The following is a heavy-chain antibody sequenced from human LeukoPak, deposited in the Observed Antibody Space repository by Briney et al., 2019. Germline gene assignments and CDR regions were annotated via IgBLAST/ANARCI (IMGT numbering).Heavy chain of an antibody. CDR1: GYTFTSYG. V-gene: IGHV1-18*01. D-gene: IGHD3-22*01. Sequence: ASVKVSCKASGYTFTSYGISWVRQAPGQGLEWMGWISAYNGSTKYSQKFQGRVTMTTDTSTTTAYMELRSLRSDDTAVYYCARLSYNHDSSGYYWYDPWGQGTLVTVSS. CDR2: ISAYNGST. CDR3: ARLSYNHDSSGYYWYDP. J-gene: IGHJ5*02.